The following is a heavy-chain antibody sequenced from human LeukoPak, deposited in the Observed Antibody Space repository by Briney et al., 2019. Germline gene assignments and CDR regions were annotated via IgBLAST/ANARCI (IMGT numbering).Heavy chain of an antibody. J-gene: IGHJ4*02. CDR2: ISGGSSFT. CDR1: GFSFSSFS. V-gene: IGHV3-21*01. Sequence: GGSLRLSCAASGFSFSSFSMNWVRQSPGKGLEWVSYISGGSSFTYYVDSVKGRFTISRDNAKNSLYLQMNSLRAEDTAVYYCARDLGYSSGPNYWGQGTRVTVSS. CDR3: ARDLGYSSGPNY. D-gene: IGHD6-19*01.